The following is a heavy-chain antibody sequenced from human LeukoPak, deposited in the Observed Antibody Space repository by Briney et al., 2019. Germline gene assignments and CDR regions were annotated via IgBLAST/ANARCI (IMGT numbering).Heavy chain of an antibody. J-gene: IGHJ4*02. CDR3: ARGRSWNETFDY. D-gene: IGHD1-1*01. CDR2: IYYSGST. V-gene: IGHV4-59*12. Sequence: PSETLSLTCTVSGGSISSYYWSWIRQPPGKGLEWIGYIYYSGSTNYNPSLKSRVTISVDTSKNQFSLKLSSVTAADTAVYYCARGRSWNETFDYWGQGTLVTVSS. CDR1: GGSISSYY.